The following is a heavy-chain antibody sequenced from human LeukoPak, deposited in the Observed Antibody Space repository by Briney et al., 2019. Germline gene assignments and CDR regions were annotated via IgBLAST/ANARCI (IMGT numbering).Heavy chain of an antibody. CDR1: GGSFSGFY. D-gene: IGHD5-18*01. CDR3: ASLYRGYSYGSRAFDY. J-gene: IGHJ4*02. CDR2: INHSGST. Sequence: PSGTLSLTRAVYGGSFSGFYWGWIRQPPGEGLGWVGGINHSGSTNYNPSLKSRVTISVDTSKNQFSLKLSSVTAADTAVYYCASLYRGYSYGSRAFDYWGQGTLVTVSS. V-gene: IGHV4-34*01.